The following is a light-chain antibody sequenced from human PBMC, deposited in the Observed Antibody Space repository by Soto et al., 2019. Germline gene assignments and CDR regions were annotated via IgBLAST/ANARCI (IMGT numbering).Light chain of an antibody. CDR3: MQALPLRT. CDR2: LGS. V-gene: IGKV2-28*01. CDR1: QSLLHSDGYNY. Sequence: DIVMTQSPLSLPVTPGEPASISCRSSQSLLHSDGYNYLDWYLQKPGQSPQLLIYLGSNRASGVPDRFSGRGSGTDFTLRISRVEAEDVGVYYCMQALPLRTFGQGTKVEIK. J-gene: IGKJ1*01.